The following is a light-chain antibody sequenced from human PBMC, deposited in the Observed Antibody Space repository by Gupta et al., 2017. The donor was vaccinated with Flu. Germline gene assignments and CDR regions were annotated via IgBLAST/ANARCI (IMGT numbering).Light chain of an antibody. CDR3: SSYAGNNTWV. V-gene: IGLV2-8*01. CDR2: EVS. CDR1: SSDVVGYKY. J-gene: IGLJ3*02. Sequence: TSSDVVGYKYAPWYQQHPGKAPKVMIYEVSNRPSGVPDRFSGSKSGNTASLTVSGLQAEDEADYYCSSYAGNNTWVVGGGTKVTVL.